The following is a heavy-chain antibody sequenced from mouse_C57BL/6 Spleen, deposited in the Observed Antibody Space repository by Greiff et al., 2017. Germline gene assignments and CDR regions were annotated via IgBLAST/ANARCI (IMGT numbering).Heavy chain of an antibody. CDR1: GYTFTSYW. J-gene: IGHJ4*01. V-gene: IGHV1-52*01. CDR3: ARSSSHYYAMDY. CDR2: IDPSDSET. D-gene: IGHD6-1*01. Sequence: QVQLKQSGAELVRPGSSVKLSCKASGYTFTSYWMHWVKQRPIQGLEWIGNIDPSDSETHYNQKFKDKATLTVDKSSSTAYMQLSSLTSEDSAVYYCARSSSHYYAMDYWGQGTSVTVSS.